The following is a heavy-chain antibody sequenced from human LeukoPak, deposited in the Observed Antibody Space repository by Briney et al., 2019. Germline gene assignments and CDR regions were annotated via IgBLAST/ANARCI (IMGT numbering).Heavy chain of an antibody. D-gene: IGHD2-2*01. CDR2: ICSSGSTI. V-gene: IGHV3-48*04. CDR1: GFTFSSYS. Sequence: GGSLRLYCAASGFTFSSYSMNWVRQAPGKGLEWVSYICSSGSTIYYADSVKGRFTMSRENAKNSLYLQMNSLRAEDTAVYYCARDGVKYQPAHYSDDAFDILGQGTNVTRS. J-gene: IGHJ3*02. CDR3: ARDGVKYQPAHYSDDAFDI.